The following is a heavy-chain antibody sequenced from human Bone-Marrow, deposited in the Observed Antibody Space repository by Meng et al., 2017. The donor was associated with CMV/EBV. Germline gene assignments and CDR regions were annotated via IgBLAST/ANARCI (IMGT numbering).Heavy chain of an antibody. D-gene: IGHD3-16*01. Sequence: ASVKVSCKASGYTFTGYYMHWVRQAPGQGLEWMGWINPNSGGTNYAQKFQGRVTMTRDTSISRAYMELSRLRSDDTAVYYCTRSYDYVWGFDPWGQGTMVTVSS. CDR2: INPNSGGT. CDR3: TRSYDYVWGFDP. V-gene: IGHV1-2*02. J-gene: IGHJ3*01. CDR1: GYTFTGYY.